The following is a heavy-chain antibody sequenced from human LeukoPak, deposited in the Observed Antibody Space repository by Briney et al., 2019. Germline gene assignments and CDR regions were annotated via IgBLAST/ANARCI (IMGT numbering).Heavy chain of an antibody. CDR3: ARGGYDLYCGSTSCYAGFDY. CDR1: GFTFNNYN. Sequence: PGGSLRLSCAASGFTFNNYNMNCVRQAPGKGLEWVSSVSGSSSYIYYADSVKGRFTISRDNTKNSLYLHMNSLRAEDTAVYYCARGGYDLYCGSTSCYAGFDYWGQGTLVTVSS. CDR2: VSGSSSYI. V-gene: IGHV3-21*01. D-gene: IGHD2-2*01. J-gene: IGHJ4*02.